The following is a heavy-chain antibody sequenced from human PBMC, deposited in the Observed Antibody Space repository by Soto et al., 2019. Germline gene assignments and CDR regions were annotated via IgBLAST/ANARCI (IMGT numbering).Heavy chain of an antibody. CDR2: INHSGNT. D-gene: IGHD2-21*01. V-gene: IGHV4-34*01. CDR1: GASLSDNY. Sequence: PSETLSLTCAVYGASLSDNYCNWLRQPPGKGLEWIGEINHSGNTNYNPSLRSRVTISIDKSKNQLSLNLRSVSAADRAGYYCERRRGEFDAWGQGTLVPVYS. CDR3: ERRRGEFDA. J-gene: IGHJ5*02.